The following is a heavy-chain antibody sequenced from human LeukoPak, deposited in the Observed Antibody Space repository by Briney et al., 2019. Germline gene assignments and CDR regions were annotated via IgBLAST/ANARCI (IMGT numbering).Heavy chain of an antibody. Sequence: GGSLRLSCAASGLTFSDYYMSWIRQAPGKGLEWVSYISSSGSTIYYADSVKGRFTISRDNAKNSLYLQMNSLRAEDTAVYYCARDRQQWLADYYGMDVWGQGTTVTVSS. CDR3: ARDRQQWLADYYGMDV. J-gene: IGHJ6*02. V-gene: IGHV3-11*01. CDR1: GLTFSDYY. CDR2: ISSSGSTI. D-gene: IGHD6-19*01.